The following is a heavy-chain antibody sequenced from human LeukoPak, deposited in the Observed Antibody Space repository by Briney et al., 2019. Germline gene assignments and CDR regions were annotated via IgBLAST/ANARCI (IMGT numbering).Heavy chain of an antibody. V-gene: IGHV4-30-4*01. CDR2: IYYSGST. CDR1: GGSISSGDYY. J-gene: IGHJ6*02. D-gene: IGHD2-15*01. CDR3: ARGDVVVVVQDYYYYGMDV. Sequence: SESLSLTCTVSGGSISSGDYYWSWIRQPPGKGLEWIGYIYYSGSTYYNPSRKRRVTISVDTSKNQFSLKQSSVAAADTAVYYCARGDVVVVVQDYYYYGMDVWGQGTTVTVS.